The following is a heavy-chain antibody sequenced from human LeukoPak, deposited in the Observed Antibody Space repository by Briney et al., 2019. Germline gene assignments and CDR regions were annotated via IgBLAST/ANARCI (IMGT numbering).Heavy chain of an antibody. V-gene: IGHV3-48*03. CDR1: GFTFSSYE. D-gene: IGHD3-22*01. J-gene: IGHJ4*02. CDR3: ARTYYYNSNEYYYRHFDY. Sequence: GGSLRLSCAASGFTFSSYEMNWVRQAPGKGLEWVSYISSSGSTIYYADSVKGRFTISRDNAKNSLYLQMNSLRAEDTAVYYCARTYYYNSNEYYYRHFDYWGQGTLVTVSP. CDR2: ISSSGSTI.